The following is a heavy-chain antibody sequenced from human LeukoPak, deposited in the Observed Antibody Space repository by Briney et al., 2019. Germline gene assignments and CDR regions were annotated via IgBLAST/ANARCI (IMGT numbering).Heavy chain of an antibody. Sequence: SESLSLTCSVSGVYVGSHFWSWVRQPAGRALEWIGRVSASGTTSSNPSLNSRVTMSLDTSKNQFSLKLTSVTAADTAVYFCARAYCGGECTAGGAFDIWGQGTMVTVSS. D-gene: IGHD2-21*01. J-gene: IGHJ3*02. CDR1: GVYVGSHF. CDR3: ARAYCGGECTAGGAFDI. V-gene: IGHV4-4*07. CDR2: VSASGTT.